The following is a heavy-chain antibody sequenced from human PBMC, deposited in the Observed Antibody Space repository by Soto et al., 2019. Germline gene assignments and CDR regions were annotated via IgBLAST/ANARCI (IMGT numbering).Heavy chain of an antibody. CDR1: GGSISSYY. J-gene: IGHJ5*02. CDR3: ARMLRHCTNGVCYHNWFVP. V-gene: IGHV4-59*01. CDR2: MYYSGST. Sequence: SETLSLTCTVSGGSISSYYWSWIRQPPGKGLEWIGDMYYSGSTNYDPPLKSRVTISVDTSKNQFSLKLSSVTAADTAVYYCARMLRHCTNGVCYHNWFVPWGQGTLVTVSS. D-gene: IGHD2-8*01.